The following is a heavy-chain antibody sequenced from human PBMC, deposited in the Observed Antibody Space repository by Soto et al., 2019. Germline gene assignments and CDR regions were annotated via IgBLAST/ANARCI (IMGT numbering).Heavy chain of an antibody. V-gene: IGHV3-21*01. CDR1: GFTFSSYS. CDR2: ISSSSSYI. J-gene: IGHJ3*02. Sequence: VQLVESGGGLVKPGGSLRLSCAASGFTFSSYSMNWVRQAPGKGLEWVSSISSSSSYIYYADSVKGRFTISRDNAKNSLYLQMNSLRAEDTAVYYCARDSNYYDSSGYPGRAFDIWGQGTMVTVSS. D-gene: IGHD3-22*01. CDR3: ARDSNYYDSSGYPGRAFDI.